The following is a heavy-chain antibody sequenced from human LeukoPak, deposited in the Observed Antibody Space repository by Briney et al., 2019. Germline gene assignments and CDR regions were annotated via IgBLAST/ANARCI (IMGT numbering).Heavy chain of an antibody. CDR2: ISSSGSTI. D-gene: IGHD6-6*01. J-gene: IGHJ4*02. V-gene: IGHV3-48*03. Sequence: SGGSLRLSCAASGFTFSSYEMNWVRQAPGKGLEWVSYISSSGSTIYYADSVKGRFTISRDNAKNSLYLQMNSLRAEDAAVYYCARQSTAAYSMNFNYWGQGTLVTVSS. CDR3: ARQSTAAYSMNFNY. CDR1: GFTFSSYE.